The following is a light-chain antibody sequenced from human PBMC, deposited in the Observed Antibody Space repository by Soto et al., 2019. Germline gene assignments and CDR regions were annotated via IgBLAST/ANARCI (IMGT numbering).Light chain of an antibody. CDR2: STN. CDR3: AAWDGILDVVL. V-gene: IGLV1-44*01. Sequence: QSVLTQAPSASGIPGQRVTISCSGRSSNIGTNTVNWYQQFPGSAPQLLLYSTNQRPSGVPGRFSGSKSGTSASLAISGLQSEDEADYYCAAWDGILDVVLFGGGTKLTVL. J-gene: IGLJ2*01. CDR1: SSNIGTNT.